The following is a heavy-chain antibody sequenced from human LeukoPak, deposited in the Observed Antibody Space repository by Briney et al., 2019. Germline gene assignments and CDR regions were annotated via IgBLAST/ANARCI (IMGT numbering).Heavy chain of an antibody. CDR1: GFTFSNAW. CDR2: IKSKTDGGTT. CDR3: TTDLKLGGYCSSTSCYAQY. Sequence: TPGGSLRLSCAASGFTFSNAWMSWVRQAPGKGLEWVGRIKSKTDGGTTDYAAPVKGRFTISRDDSKNTLYLQMNSLKTEDTAVYYCTTDLKLGGYCSSTSCYAQYWGQGTLVTVSS. J-gene: IGHJ4*02. D-gene: IGHD2-2*01. V-gene: IGHV3-15*01.